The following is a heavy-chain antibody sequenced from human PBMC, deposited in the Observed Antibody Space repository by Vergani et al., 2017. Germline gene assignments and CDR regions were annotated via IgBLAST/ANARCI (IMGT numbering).Heavy chain of an antibody. CDR1: GFTSSYYG. J-gene: IGHJ4*02. V-gene: IGHV3-30*03. CDR2: ISYDGTQN. D-gene: IGHD2-15*01. CDR3: ATKSCGTPGCQIGYFEE. Sequence: QVHLVESGGGVVQPGRSLRLSCVVSGFTSSYYGMHWVRQAPGKGLEWVAVISYDGTQNYYADSVKGRFTISRDNSKSTLYLQMNSLRTEDTAVSYCATKSCGTPGCQIGYFEEWGQGTLVTVSS.